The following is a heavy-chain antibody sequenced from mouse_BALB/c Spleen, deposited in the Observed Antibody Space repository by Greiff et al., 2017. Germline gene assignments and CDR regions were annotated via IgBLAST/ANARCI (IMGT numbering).Heavy chain of an antibody. J-gene: IGHJ4*01. V-gene: IGHV3-5*02. D-gene: IGHD1-1*01. CDR3: ARDGGFYYGSSGAMDY. CDR1: GISITTGNYR. Sequence: EVQLQQSGPGLVKPSQTVSLTCTVTGISITTGNYRWSWIRQFPGNKLEWIGYIYYSGTITYNPSLTSRTTITRDTSKNQFFLEMNSLTAEDTATYYCARDGGFYYGSSGAMDYWGQGTSVTVSS. CDR2: IYYSGTI.